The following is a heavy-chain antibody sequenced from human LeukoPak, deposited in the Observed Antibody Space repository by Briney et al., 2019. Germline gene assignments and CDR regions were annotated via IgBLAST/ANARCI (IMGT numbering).Heavy chain of an antibody. Sequence: ASVKVSCKASGYTFTSYGISWVRQAPGQGLEWMGWISAYNGNTNYAQRLQGRVTMTTDTSTSTAYMELRSLRSEDTAVYYCARVVGLTGYSSSWYSGYYYYMDVWGKGTTVTVSS. D-gene: IGHD6-13*01. J-gene: IGHJ6*03. V-gene: IGHV1-18*01. CDR1: GYTFTSYG. CDR2: ISAYNGNT. CDR3: ARVVGLTGYSSSWYSGYYYYMDV.